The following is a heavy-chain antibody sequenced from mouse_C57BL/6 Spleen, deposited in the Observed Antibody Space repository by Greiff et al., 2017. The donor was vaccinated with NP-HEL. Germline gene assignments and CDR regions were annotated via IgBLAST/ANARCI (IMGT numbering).Heavy chain of an antibody. Sequence: QVQLQQPGAELVKPGASVKLSCKASGYTFTSYWMHWVKQRPGQGLEWIGMIHPNSGSTNYNEKFKSKATLTVDKSSSTAYMQLSSLTSEDSAVYYCARGDYDDDVHWYFDVWGTGTTVTVSS. CDR1: GYTFTSYW. CDR2: IHPNSGST. CDR3: ARGDYDDDVHWYFDV. D-gene: IGHD2-4*01. J-gene: IGHJ1*03. V-gene: IGHV1-64*01.